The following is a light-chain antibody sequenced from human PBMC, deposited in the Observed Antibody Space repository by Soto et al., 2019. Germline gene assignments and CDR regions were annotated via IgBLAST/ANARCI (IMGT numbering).Light chain of an antibody. CDR3: QTWGTGIAV. J-gene: IGLJ7*01. V-gene: IGLV4-69*01. CDR1: SGHSSYA. Sequence: QSVPTQSPSASASLGASVKLTCTLSSGHSSYAIAWHQQQPEKGPRYLMKLNSDGSHSKGDGIPDRFSGSSSGAERYLTISSLQSEDEADYYCQTWGTGIAVFGGGTQLTVL. CDR2: LNSDGSH.